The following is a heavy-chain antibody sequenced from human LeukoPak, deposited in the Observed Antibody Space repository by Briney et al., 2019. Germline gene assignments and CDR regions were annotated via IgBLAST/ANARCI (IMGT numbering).Heavy chain of an antibody. D-gene: IGHD4-23*01. Sequence: PGGSLRLSCAASGFTFSSYWMHWVRQGPGKGLLWVSRINSDGSSTNYADSVKGQFTISRDNAKNTLYLQMNSLRAEDTAVYYCAREASPSGGRVGAFDIWGQGTMVTVSS. V-gene: IGHV3-74*01. J-gene: IGHJ3*02. CDR3: AREASPSGGRVGAFDI. CDR1: GFTFSSYW. CDR2: INSDGSST.